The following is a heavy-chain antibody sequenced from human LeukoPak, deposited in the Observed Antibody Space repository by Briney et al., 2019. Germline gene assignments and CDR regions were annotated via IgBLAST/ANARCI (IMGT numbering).Heavy chain of an antibody. CDR3: ARVQYYDILTGYPTGGFDY. D-gene: IGHD3-9*01. V-gene: IGHV4-30-2*01. Sequence: SETLSLTCAVSGXSISSGGYSWSWNGQPPGKGLEWFGYIYHSGSPYYNPSLKSRVTISVDRSKNQFSLKLSSVTAADTAVYYCARVQYYDILTGYPTGGFDYWGQGTLVTVSS. CDR2: IYHSGSP. CDR1: GXSISSGGYS. J-gene: IGHJ4*02.